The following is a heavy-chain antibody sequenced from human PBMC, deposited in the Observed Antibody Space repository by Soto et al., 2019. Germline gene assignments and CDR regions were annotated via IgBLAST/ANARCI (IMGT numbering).Heavy chain of an antibody. D-gene: IGHD2-15*01. V-gene: IGHV4-31*03. J-gene: IGHJ4*02. CDR1: GGSISRGAYF. CDR2: MSYTGAT. CDR3: ARGGPVSVSPAWQLLGYFDY. Sequence: QVHLQESGPGQVRPSQTLSLSCSVSGGSISRGAYFWTWIRQFPGKGLEWIAYMSYTGATYYNPSLKSRVTILADTSKNQFSLKLNSVTSADTAVYYCARGGPVSVSPAWQLLGYFDYWGQGTLVTVSS.